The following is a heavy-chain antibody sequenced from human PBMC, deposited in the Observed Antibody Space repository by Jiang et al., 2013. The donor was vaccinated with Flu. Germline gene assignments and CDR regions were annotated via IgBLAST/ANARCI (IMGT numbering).Heavy chain of an antibody. D-gene: IGHD2-2*01. CDR1: GYSFTSYW. V-gene: IGHV5-10-1*04. Sequence: GAEVKKPGESLRISCQGSGYSFTSYWISWVRQMPGKGLEWMGKIDPSDSYTDYSPSFQGQVTISADRSLTTAYLEWSSLKASDTAIYYCARHAPFSRREAYFDFWGQGTLVTVSS. CDR2: IDPSDSYT. J-gene: IGHJ4*02. CDR3: ARHAPFSRREAYFDF.